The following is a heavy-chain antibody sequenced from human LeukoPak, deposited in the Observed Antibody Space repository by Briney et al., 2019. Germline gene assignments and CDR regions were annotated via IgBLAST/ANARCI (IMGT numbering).Heavy chain of an antibody. CDR1: GFTFSSYA. Sequence: PGRSLRLSCAASGFTFSSYAMHWVRQAPGKGLEWGAVISYDGSNKYYADSVKGRFTISRDNSKNTLYLQMNSLRAEDTAVYYCASSIVVVVAAFDYWGQGTLVTVSS. CDR2: ISYDGSNK. J-gene: IGHJ4*02. D-gene: IGHD2-15*01. V-gene: IGHV3-30-3*01. CDR3: ASSIVVVVAAFDY.